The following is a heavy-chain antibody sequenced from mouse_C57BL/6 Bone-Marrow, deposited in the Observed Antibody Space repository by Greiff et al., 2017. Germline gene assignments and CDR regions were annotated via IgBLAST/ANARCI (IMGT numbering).Heavy chain of an antibody. CDR2: INPGSGGT. V-gene: IGHV1-54*01. D-gene: IGHD1-1*01. CDR1: GYAFTNYL. J-gene: IGHJ3*01. CDR3: ARRDLLLRD. Sequence: QVQLQQSGAELVRPGTSVKVSCKASGYAFTNYLIEWVKQRPGQGLAWIGVINPGSGGTNYNEKFKGKATLTADKSSSTAYMQLSSLTSEDSAVYFCARRDLLLRDWGQGTLVTVSA.